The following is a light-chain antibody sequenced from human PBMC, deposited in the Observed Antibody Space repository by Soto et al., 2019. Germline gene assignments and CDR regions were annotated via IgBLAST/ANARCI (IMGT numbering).Light chain of an antibody. J-gene: IGKJ1*01. V-gene: IGKV1-5*01. CDR3: QQYNSYSWT. Sequence: DIQMTQSPSSLSASVGDRITITCRASQDINSWLAWYQQKPGKAHTVLINSLEGGVASRFTGSRSGTEFTLTISSLQPDDFPTYYCQQYNSYSWTFGQVTKVDI. CDR1: QDINSW.